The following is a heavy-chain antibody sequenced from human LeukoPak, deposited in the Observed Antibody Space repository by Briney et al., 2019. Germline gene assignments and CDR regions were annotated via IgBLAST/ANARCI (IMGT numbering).Heavy chain of an antibody. CDR1: GGSFSGYY. V-gene: IGHV4-34*01. D-gene: IGHD6-13*01. J-gene: IGHJ4*02. Sequence: SETLSLTCAVYGGSFSGYYWSWIRQPSGKGLEWIGEINHSGSTNYNPSLKSRVTISVDTSKNQFSLKLSSVTAADTAVYYCARGPAAEFDYWGQGTLVTVSS. CDR3: ARGPAAEFDY. CDR2: INHSGST.